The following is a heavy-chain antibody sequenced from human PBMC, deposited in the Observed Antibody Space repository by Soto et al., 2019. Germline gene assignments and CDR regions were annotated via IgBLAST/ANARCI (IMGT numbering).Heavy chain of an antibody. CDR1: GYTFTTYG. V-gene: IGHV1-18*01. CDR2: ISGYNGNT. CDR3: AREYGNYGPDY. J-gene: IGHJ4*02. D-gene: IGHD4-17*01. Sequence: ASVKVSCKASGYTFTTYGIDWVRQAPGQGLKWMGWISGYNGNTNYAQKLQGRVTMTSDTSTNTAYMELRSLRSDDTAVYYCAREYGNYGPDYWGQGTLVTVAS.